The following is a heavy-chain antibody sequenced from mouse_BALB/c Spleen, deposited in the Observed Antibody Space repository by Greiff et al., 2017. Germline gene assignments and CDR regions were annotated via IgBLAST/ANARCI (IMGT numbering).Heavy chain of an antibody. J-gene: IGHJ4*01. D-gene: IGHD2-3*01. CDR2: IWSGGST. CDR1: GFSLTSYG. CDR3: ARKEMRWSYAMDY. Sequence: VKLMESGPGLVQPSQSLSITCTVSGFSLTSYGVHWVRQSPGKGLEWLGVIWSGGSTDYNAAFISRLSISKDNSKSQVFFKMNSLQANDTAIYYCARKEMRWSYAMDYWGQGTSVTVSS. V-gene: IGHV2-2*02.